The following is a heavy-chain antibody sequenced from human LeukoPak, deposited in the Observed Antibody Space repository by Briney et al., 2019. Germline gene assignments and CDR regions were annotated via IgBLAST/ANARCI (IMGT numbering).Heavy chain of an antibody. CDR2: IKHDGGEK. Sequence: GGSLRLFCAASGFSFSTYWMTWVRQAPGKGLKWVATIKHDGGEKYYVDSVKGRFTISRDNAKNSVHLQMKSLRAEDTAVYYCARDKRGNHYWGQGTLVTVSS. CDR3: ARDKRGNHY. D-gene: IGHD2/OR15-2a*01. V-gene: IGHV3-7*01. J-gene: IGHJ4*02. CDR1: GFSFSTYW.